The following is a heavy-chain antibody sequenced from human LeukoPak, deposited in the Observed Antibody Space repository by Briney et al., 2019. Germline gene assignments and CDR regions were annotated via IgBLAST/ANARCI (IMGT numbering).Heavy chain of an antibody. D-gene: IGHD5-18*01. CDR2: IYYSGTT. Sequence: SETLSLTCAVSGGSISSSNWWSWVRQPPGKGLEWIGSIYYSGTTHYNPSLESRVTISVDTSKNQFSLKLASVTAADTAIYYCAKGAGGFSYYNWFAPWGQGTLVTVSS. J-gene: IGHJ5*02. V-gene: IGHV4-4*02. CDR1: GGSISSSNW. CDR3: AKGAGGFSYYNWFAP.